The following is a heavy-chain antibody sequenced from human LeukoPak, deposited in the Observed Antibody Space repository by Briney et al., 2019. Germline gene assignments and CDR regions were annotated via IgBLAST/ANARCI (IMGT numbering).Heavy chain of an antibody. Sequence: SETLSLTCTVSGGSISSGSYYWSWIRQPAGKGLEWIGRIYTSGSTNYNPSLKSRVTMSVDTSKNQFSLKLSSVTAADTAVYYCARAISSSWYDYWGQGTLVTVSS. D-gene: IGHD6-13*01. J-gene: IGHJ4*02. CDR1: GGSISSGSYY. CDR2: IYTSGST. V-gene: IGHV4-61*02. CDR3: ARAISSSWYDY.